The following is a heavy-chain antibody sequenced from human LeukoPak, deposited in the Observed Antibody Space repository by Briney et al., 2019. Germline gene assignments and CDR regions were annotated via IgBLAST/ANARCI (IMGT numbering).Heavy chain of an antibody. CDR3: ARVGPTMTHDY. V-gene: IGHV3-48*03. D-gene: IGHD3-22*01. CDR2: ISSSGSTI. J-gene: IGHJ4*02. Sequence: PGGSLRLSCAASGFTFDDYGMSWVRQAPGKGLEWVSYISSSGSTIYYADSVKGRFTISRDNAKNSLYLQMNSLRAEDTAVYYCARVGPTMTHDYWGQGTLVTVSS. CDR1: GFTFDDYG.